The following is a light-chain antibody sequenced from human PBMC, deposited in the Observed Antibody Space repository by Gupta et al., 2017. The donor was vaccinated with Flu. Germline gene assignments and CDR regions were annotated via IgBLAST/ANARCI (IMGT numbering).Light chain of an antibody. CDR2: DDR. CDR3: QVLDSNTDHPRM. Sequence: SSVLTQPPSLSVAPGPTARLTCGRNHLGSKIVHWYQQKPGQAAVLVVYDDRDGRSGIPERFSGSHSGNTATLTISRVVAGDEAGDYFQVLDSNTDHPRMFGGGTKLTVL. V-gene: IGLV3-21*02. CDR1: HLGSKI. J-gene: IGLJ3*02.